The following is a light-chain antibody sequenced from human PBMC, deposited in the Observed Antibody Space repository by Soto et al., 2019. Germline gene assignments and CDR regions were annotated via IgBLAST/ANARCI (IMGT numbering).Light chain of an antibody. CDR2: GNT. CDR3: QSYDFSLSVVV. V-gene: IGLV1-40*01. J-gene: IGLJ2*01. CDR1: SSNIGAGYD. Sequence: QSVLTQPPSVSGAPGQRVTISCTGSSSNIGAGYDVHWYQQLPGTAPKLLIYGNTNRPSGVPDRFSGSKSGTSASLAITGLQAEDEAAYYCQSYDFSLSVVVFGGGTKLTVL.